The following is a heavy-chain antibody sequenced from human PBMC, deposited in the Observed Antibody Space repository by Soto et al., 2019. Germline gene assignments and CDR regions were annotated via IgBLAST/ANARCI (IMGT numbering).Heavy chain of an antibody. CDR2: IYYNGST. V-gene: IGHV4-59*01. D-gene: IGHD3-3*01. CDR1: GGSISSYY. CDR3: ARDLGDFWSGSYYYYYYGMDV. Sequence: PSETLSLTCTVSGGSISSYYWSWIRQPPGKGLEWIGYIYYNGSTNYNPSLKSRVTISVDTSKNKFSLKLSSVTAADTAVYYCARDLGDFWSGSYYYYYYGMDVWGRGTTVTVSS. J-gene: IGHJ6*02.